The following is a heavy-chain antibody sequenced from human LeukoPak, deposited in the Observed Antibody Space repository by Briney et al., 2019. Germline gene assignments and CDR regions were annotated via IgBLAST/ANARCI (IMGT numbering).Heavy chain of an antibody. CDR2: ISAYNGNT. V-gene: IGHV1-18*04. J-gene: IGHJ6*02. D-gene: IGHD6-13*01. Sequence: ASVTVSCKASGYTFTSYYMHWVRQAPGQGLEWMGWISAYNGNTNYAQKLQGRVTMTTDTSTCTAYMELRSLRSDDTAVYYCARELTDYSSSWYIYYYGMDVWGQGTTVTVSS. CDR3: ARELTDYSSSWYIYYYGMDV. CDR1: GYTFTSYY.